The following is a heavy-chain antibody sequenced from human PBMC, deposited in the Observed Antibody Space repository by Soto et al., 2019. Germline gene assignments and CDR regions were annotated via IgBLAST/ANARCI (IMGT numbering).Heavy chain of an antibody. Sequence: SETLSLTCTVSGVSISSYYWSWIRQPPGKGLEWIGYIYYSGSTNYNPSLKSRVTISVDTSKNQFSLKLSSVTAADTDVYYCASTEAFSSSWYYYYGMDVWGQGTTVTVSS. CDR2: IYYSGST. D-gene: IGHD6-13*01. CDR3: ASTEAFSSSWYYYYGMDV. V-gene: IGHV4-59*01. CDR1: GVSISSYY. J-gene: IGHJ6*02.